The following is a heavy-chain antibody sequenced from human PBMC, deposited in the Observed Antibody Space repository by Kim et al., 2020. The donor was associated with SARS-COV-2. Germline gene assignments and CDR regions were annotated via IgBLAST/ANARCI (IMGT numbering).Heavy chain of an antibody. Sequence: SETLSLTCTVSSDSITAYYWSWIRQLPGKGLEWIGYIFYSGSTNYNPSLNSRVTISWDTSRNQFSLDLTSVTHADTAVYYCAGSEGRASWHQFDYWGQGILVTVSS. CDR2: IFYSGST. J-gene: IGHJ4*02. V-gene: IGHV4-59*03. CDR3: AGSEGRASWHQFDY. CDR1: SDSITAYY.